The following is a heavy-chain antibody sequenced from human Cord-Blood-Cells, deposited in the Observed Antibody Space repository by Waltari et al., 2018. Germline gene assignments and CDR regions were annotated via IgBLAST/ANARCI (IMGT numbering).Heavy chain of an antibody. V-gene: IGHV3-53*01. J-gene: IGHJ4*02. CDR2: IYSGGST. D-gene: IGHD6-19*01. CDR1: GFTVTGNY. CDR3: ATNMGAVAGTFDY. Sequence: VELVESGGGLIQPGGSRGICCAPCGFTVTGNYLRWGIQSPGKGLEWFSVIYSGGSTYYAGSVKGRFTISRDNSKNTLYLQMDSLRAEDTAVYYCATNMGAVAGTFDYWGQGTLVTVSS.